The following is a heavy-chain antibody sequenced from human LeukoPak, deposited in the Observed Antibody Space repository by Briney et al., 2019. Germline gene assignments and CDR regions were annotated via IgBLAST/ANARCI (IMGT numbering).Heavy chain of an antibody. CDR3: ARVIVGATIDY. V-gene: IGHV3-9*01. J-gene: IGHJ4*02. Sequence: GGSLRLSCAASGFTFDDYAMHWVRQAPGKGLEWVSGISWNSGSIGYADSVKGRFTISRDKAKNSLYLQMNSLRAEDTAVYYCARVIVGATIDYWGQGTLVTVSS. D-gene: IGHD1-26*01. CDR1: GFTFDDYA. CDR2: ISWNSGSI.